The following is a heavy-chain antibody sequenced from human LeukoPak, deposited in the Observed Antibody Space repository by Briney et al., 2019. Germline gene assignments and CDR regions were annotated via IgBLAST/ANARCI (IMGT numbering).Heavy chain of an antibody. CDR2: ISSSSSYI. J-gene: IGHJ4*02. Sequence: GGSLRLSCAASGFTFSSYSMNWVRQAPGKGLEWVSSISSSSSYIYYADSVKGRFTISRDNAKNSLYLQMNSLRAEDTAVYYCACSMVRGIQLFDYWGQGTLVTVSS. V-gene: IGHV3-21*01. D-gene: IGHD3-10*01. CDR3: ACSMVRGIQLFDY. CDR1: GFTFSSYS.